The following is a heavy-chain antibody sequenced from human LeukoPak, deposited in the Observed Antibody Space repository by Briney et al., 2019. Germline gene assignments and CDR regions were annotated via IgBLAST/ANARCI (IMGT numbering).Heavy chain of an antibody. Sequence: GESLKISCKGSGYSFTSYWIGWVRQMPGKGLEWMGIIYPGDSDTRYSPSFQGQVTISADKSISTAYLQWSSLKAPDTAMYYCARHCGHCSGGSRYLGFAHGYWGQGTLVTVSS. V-gene: IGHV5-51*01. D-gene: IGHD2-15*01. J-gene: IGHJ4*02. CDR2: IYPGDSDT. CDR3: ARHCGHCSGGSRYLGFAHGY. CDR1: GYSFTSYW.